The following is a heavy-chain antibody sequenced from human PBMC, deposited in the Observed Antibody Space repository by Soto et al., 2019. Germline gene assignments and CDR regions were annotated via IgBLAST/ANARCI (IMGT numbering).Heavy chain of an antibody. V-gene: IGHV4-34*01. D-gene: IGHD2-8*02. J-gene: IGHJ6*02. CDR1: GGSFSGYY. CDR3: ARGYWSLNYYGMDV. Sequence: SETLSLTCAVYGGSFSGYYWSWIRQPPGKGLEWIGEINHSGSTNYNPSLKSRVTISVDTSKNQFSLKLSSVTAADTAVYYCARGYWSLNYYGMDVWGQGTTVTVSS. CDR2: INHSGST.